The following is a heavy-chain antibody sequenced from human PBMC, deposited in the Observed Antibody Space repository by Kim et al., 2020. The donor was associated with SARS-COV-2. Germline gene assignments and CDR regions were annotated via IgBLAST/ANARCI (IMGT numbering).Heavy chain of an antibody. CDR2: IYYTGST. J-gene: IGHJ4*02. V-gene: IGHV4-39*01. Sequence: SETLSLTCTVSGGSISSSSYYWGWIRQPPGKGLEWIGNIYYTGSTYYNPSLKSRVTISVDTSKNQFSLKLSSVTAADTTVYYCARLAYSSGWYFDYWGQGTLVTVSS. D-gene: IGHD6-19*01. CDR1: GGSISSSSYY. CDR3: ARLAYSSGWYFDY.